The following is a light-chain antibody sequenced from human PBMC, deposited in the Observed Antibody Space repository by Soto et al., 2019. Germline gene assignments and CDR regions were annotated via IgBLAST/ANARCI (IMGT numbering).Light chain of an antibody. J-gene: IGKJ1*01. CDR2: GAS. CDR1: QSVSSPY. Sequence: EIVLTQSPGTLSLSPGERATLSCRASQSVSSPYLAWYQQKPGQAPRLLVYGASSRAAGIPDRLTGSGSGTDFTLTISRLEPEGFAVYYCQQYGSSPWTVGQGTKVEIK. CDR3: QQYGSSPWT. V-gene: IGKV3-20*01.